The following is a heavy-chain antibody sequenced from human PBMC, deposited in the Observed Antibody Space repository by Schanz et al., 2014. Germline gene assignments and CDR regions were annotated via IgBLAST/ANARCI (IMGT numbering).Heavy chain of an antibody. CDR2: IGDDGADK. V-gene: IGHV3-7*03. J-gene: IGHJ4*02. CDR3: ARGDPVAGLDY. Sequence: VQLVESGGGLVQPGGSVRLSCGASGFSFSTHWMAWVRQAPGKGLEWVANIGDDGADKYYLDSVRGRFTISRDNSKNTVYLQMNSLRGEDTGMYYCARGDPVAGLDYWGRGPLVTVSS. CDR1: GFSFSTHW.